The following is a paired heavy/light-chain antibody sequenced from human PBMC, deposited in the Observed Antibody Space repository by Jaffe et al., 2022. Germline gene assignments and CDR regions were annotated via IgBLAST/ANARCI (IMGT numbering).Heavy chain of an antibody. V-gene: IGHV3-11*01. D-gene: IGHD2-15*01. CDR1: GFTFSDYY. CDR3: ARGGYCSGGSCYSEANY. Sequence: QVQLVESGGGLVKPGGSLRLSCAASGFTFSDYYMSWIRQAPGKGLEWVSYISSSGSTIYYADSVKGRFTISRDNAKNSLYLQMNSLRAEDTAVYYCARGGYCSGGSCYSEANYWGQGTLVTVSS. CDR2: ISSSGSTI. J-gene: IGHJ4*02.
Light chain of an antibody. J-gene: IGKJ1*01. V-gene: IGKV2D-29*01. CDR3: MQSIQLWT. Sequence: DIVMTQTPLSLSVTPGQPASISCKSSQSLLHSDGKTYLYWYLQKPGQPPQLLIYEVSNRFSGVPDRFSGSGSGTDFTLKISRVEAEDVGVYYCMQSIQLWTFGQGTKVEIK. CDR2: EVS. CDR1: QSLLHSDGKTY.